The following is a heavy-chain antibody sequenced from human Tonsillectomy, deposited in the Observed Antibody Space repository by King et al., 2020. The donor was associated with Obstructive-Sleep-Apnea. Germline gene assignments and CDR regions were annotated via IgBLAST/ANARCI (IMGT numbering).Heavy chain of an antibody. CDR1: GFTFSSYS. D-gene: IGHD3-3*01. CDR3: ARDHHDFWSGYSTPRDNWFDP. Sequence: VQLVESGGGLVQPGGSLRLSCAASGFTFSSYSMNWVRQAPGKGLEWVSYISSSSSTIYYADSVKGRFTISRDNAKNSLYLQMNSLRAEDTAVYYCARDHHDFWSGYSTPRDNWFDPWGQGTLVTVSS. J-gene: IGHJ5*02. CDR2: ISSSSSTI. V-gene: IGHV3-48*04.